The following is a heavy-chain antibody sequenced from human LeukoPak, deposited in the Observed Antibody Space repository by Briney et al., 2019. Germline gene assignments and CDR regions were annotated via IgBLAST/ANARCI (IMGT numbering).Heavy chain of an antibody. V-gene: IGHV3-23*01. CDR2: ISGSGGST. Sequence: GGSLRPSCAASGFTFSSYGMHWVRQAPGKGLEWVSAISGSGGSTYYADSVKGRFTISRDNSKNTLYLQMNSLRAEDTAVYYCAKVTQTRPGAFDIWGQGTMVTVSS. J-gene: IGHJ3*02. CDR3: AKVTQTRPGAFDI. CDR1: GFTFSSYG. D-gene: IGHD3-10*01.